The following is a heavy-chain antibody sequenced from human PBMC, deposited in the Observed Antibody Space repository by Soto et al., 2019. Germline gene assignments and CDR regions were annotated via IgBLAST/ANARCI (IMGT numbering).Heavy chain of an antibody. V-gene: IGHV4-59*01. J-gene: IGHJ4*02. CDR1: GGSISSYY. Sequence: SETLSLTCTVSGGSISSYYWSWIRQPPGKGLEWIGYIYYSGSTNYNPSLKSRVTISVDTSKNQFSLKLSSVTAADTAVYYCASTYYYGSGSPGESDYWGQGTLATVSS. D-gene: IGHD3-10*01. CDR3: ASTYYYGSGSPGESDY. CDR2: IYYSGST.